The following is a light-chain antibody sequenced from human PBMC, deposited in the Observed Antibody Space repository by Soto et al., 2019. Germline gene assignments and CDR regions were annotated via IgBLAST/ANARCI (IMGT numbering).Light chain of an antibody. CDR3: QQNSNTPLS. Sequence: DIQSTQYPYSLATSIGDRVTITCRASQTISEYLNWYQQKPGKAPSLLIYAASSLQSGVPSRFSASESGADDTITITTLKSEDVAAYYCQQNSNTPLSFGGGTRVDIK. V-gene: IGKV1-39*01. CDR2: AAS. J-gene: IGKJ4*01. CDR1: QTISEY.